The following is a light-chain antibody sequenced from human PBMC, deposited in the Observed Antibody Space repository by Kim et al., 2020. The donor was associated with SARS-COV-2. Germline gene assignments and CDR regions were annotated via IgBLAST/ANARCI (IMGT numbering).Light chain of an antibody. J-gene: IGKJ4*01. Sequence: TLCQGEEATLSAKNGQRVSRDLDWYQQKPGQAPRLLIYEASNRATGIPARFSGRGYETDFTLTISSLEPEDVAVYYCQQRYDWLTIGGGTKVDIK. CDR2: EAS. CDR1: QRVSRD. V-gene: IGKV3-11*01. CDR3: QQRYDWLT.